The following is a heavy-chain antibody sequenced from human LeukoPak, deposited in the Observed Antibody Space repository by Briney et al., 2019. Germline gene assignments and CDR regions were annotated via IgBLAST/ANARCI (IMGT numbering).Heavy chain of an antibody. Sequence: PGGSLRLSCAASGFTDGMSWVRQAPGKGLEWVSVIHSGGRAYYADSVKGRFTTSRDNSKNTLDLQMNSLIVEDTAVYYCTKDRYCDSTSCPTDYWGQGTVVTVSS. V-gene: IGHV3-66*02. CDR2: IHSGGRA. J-gene: IGHJ4*02. CDR3: TKDRYCDSTSCPTDY. D-gene: IGHD2-2*01. CDR1: GFTDG.